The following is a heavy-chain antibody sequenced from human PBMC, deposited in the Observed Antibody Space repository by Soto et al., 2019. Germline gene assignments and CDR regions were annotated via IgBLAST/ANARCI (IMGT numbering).Heavy chain of an antibody. CDR3: ARSPPRVERNNYAGGWFDP. Sequence: QEQLVQSGAEVKKPGASVKVSCKASGYTFTSYDINWVRQATGQGLEWMGWMNPNSGNTGYPQKFQGRVTMTRNTSMSTAYMELSSLRFEDTAVYYCARSPPRVERNNYAGGWFDPWGQGTLVTVSS. V-gene: IGHV1-8*01. CDR2: MNPNSGNT. J-gene: IGHJ5*02. CDR1: GYTFTSYD. D-gene: IGHD4-4*01.